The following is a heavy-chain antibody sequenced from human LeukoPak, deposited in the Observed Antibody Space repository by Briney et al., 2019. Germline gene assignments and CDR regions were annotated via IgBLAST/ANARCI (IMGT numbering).Heavy chain of an antibody. CDR1: GGTFSSYA. J-gene: IGHJ6*03. D-gene: IGHD3-10*01. CDR2: IIPIFGTA. V-gene: IGHV1-69*13. CDR3: ARDPLQDDNRGYYYYMDV. Sequence: ASVKVSCKASGGTFSSYAISWVRQAPGQGLEWMGGIIPIFGTANYAQKFQGRVTITADESTSTAYMELSSLRSEDTAVYYCARDPLQDDNRGYYYYMDVWGKGTTVTVSS.